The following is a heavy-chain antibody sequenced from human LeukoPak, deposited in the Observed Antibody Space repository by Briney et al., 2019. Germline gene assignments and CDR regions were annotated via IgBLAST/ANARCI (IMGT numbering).Heavy chain of an antibody. J-gene: IGHJ4*02. CDR2: IAGGGST. CDR1: GFTVNSNY. D-gene: IGHD3-10*01. Sequence: PGGSLRLSCAASGFTVNSNYMSWVPQAPGKGLEWCSVIAGGGSTYYADSVKGRFASSRDISKNTLDLQMNSLRAEDTAVYYCARGGGSGSYESFDYWGQGALVTVSS. CDR3: ARGGGSGSYESFDY. V-gene: IGHV3-53*01.